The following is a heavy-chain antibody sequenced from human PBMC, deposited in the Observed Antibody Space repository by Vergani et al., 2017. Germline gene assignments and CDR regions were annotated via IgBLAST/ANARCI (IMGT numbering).Heavy chain of an antibody. CDR3: ARETLPCSSTSCYRASDAFDI. Sequence: QVQLVQSGAEVKKPGSSVKVSCKASGGTFSSYAISWVRQAPGQGLEWMGRIIPIFGTANYAQKFQGRVTITADESTSTAYMELSSLRSEDTAVYYCARETLPCSSTSCYRASDAFDIWGQGTMVTVSS. J-gene: IGHJ3*02. CDR2: IIPIFGTA. CDR1: GGTFSSYA. V-gene: IGHV1-69*13. D-gene: IGHD2-2*02.